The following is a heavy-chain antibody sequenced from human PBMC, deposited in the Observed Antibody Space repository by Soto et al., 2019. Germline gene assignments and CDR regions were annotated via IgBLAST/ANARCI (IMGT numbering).Heavy chain of an antibody. CDR2: IYYSGST. Sequence: PSETLSLTCTVSGGSISSGGYYWSWIRQHPGKGLEWIGYIYYSGSTYYNPSLKSRVTISVDTSKNQFSLQLNSVTPEDTAVYYCVRESYGAFNFYGMDVWGQGTTVTVSS. D-gene: IGHD4-17*01. CDR1: GGSISSGGYY. CDR3: VRESYGAFNFYGMDV. J-gene: IGHJ6*02. V-gene: IGHV4-31*03.